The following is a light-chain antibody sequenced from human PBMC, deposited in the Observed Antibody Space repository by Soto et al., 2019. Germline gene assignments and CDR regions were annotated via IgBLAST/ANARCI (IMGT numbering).Light chain of an antibody. J-gene: IGKJ2*01. V-gene: IGKV4-1*01. Sequence: DIVMTQSPDSLAVSLGERATINCKSSQNLLYSSNNKNYFAWYQQKPGQPPKLLISWASTRESGVPDRFSGSGSGTYFTLTINRLEPDDFVVYYCQQYDTSPYTFGQGTKLEIK. CDR1: QNLLYSSNNKNY. CDR2: WAS. CDR3: QQYDTSPYT.